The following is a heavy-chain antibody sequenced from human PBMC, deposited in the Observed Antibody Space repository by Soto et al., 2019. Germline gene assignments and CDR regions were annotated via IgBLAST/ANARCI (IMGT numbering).Heavy chain of an antibody. J-gene: IGHJ4*02. D-gene: IGHD6-6*01. V-gene: IGHV4-59*07. CDR1: GGSISYFY. Sequence: PSDTLSLTCTVSGGSISYFYWSWIRQPPGKGLEWIGYIYYSGSTNYNPSLKSRVTISVDTSKNQFSLNLRSMSPADTAVYYCARVGGLAARTFDYWGPGTLVTVSS. CDR2: IYYSGST. CDR3: ARVGGLAARTFDY.